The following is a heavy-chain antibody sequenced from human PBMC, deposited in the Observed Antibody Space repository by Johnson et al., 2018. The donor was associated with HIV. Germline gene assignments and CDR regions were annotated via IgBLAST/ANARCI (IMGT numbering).Heavy chain of an antibody. CDR2: IYSGGNT. Sequence: VQLVESGGGLIQPGGSLRLSCAASGFTVSSNYMSWVRQPPGKGLEWVSVIYSGGNTYYADSVKGRFTISRDNSKNTLYLQMNNLRAEDTAVYFCAKYDRFAFDVWGQGTMVTVSS. J-gene: IGHJ3*01. D-gene: IGHD3-16*01. CDR3: AKYDRFAFDV. V-gene: IGHV3-53*01. CDR1: GFTVSSNY.